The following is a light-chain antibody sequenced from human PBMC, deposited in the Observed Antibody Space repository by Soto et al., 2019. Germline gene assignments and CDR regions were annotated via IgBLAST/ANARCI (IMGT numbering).Light chain of an antibody. CDR2: EVN. Sequence: QSALTQTPSASGSPGQAVTISCTGTSSDVGGYNYVSWYQQHPGKAPKLLISEVNKRPSGVPDRFSGSKSGNTASLTVSGLQAEDEADYYCSSFAGSNVVFGGGTQLTVL. J-gene: IGLJ2*01. CDR3: SSFAGSNVV. V-gene: IGLV2-8*01. CDR1: SSDVGGYNY.